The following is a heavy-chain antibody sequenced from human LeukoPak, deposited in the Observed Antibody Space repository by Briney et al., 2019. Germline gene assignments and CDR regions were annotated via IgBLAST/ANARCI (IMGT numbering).Heavy chain of an antibody. CDR1: GGSISSYY. CDR3: ARERFGWFFDY. CDR2: IYYSGST. J-gene: IGHJ4*02. D-gene: IGHD3-10*01. V-gene: IGHV4-59*01. Sequence: PSETLSLTCTVSGGSISSYYWSWIRQPPGKGLEWIGYIYYSGSTNYNPSLKSRATISVDTSKNQFSLKLSSVTAADTAVYYCARERFGWFFDYWGQGTLVTVSS.